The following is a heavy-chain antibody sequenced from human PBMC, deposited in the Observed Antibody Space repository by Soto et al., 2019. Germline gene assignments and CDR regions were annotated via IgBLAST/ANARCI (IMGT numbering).Heavy chain of an antibody. CDR3: ARDDYGGCFDP. D-gene: IGHD4-17*01. CDR1: EYTFTSYA. CDR2: INAGNGNT. Sequence: SVKVSCKAPEYTFTSYAMHWVRQAPGQRLEWMGWINAGNGNTKYSQKFQGRVTITRDTSASTAYMELSSLRSEDTAVYYCARDDYGGCFDPWGQGTLVTVSS. V-gene: IGHV1-3*01. J-gene: IGHJ5*02.